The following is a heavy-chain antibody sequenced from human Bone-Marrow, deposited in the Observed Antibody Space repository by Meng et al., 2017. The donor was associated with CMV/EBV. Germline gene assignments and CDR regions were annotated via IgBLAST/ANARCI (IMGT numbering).Heavy chain of an antibody. D-gene: IGHD3-22*01. Sequence: QQRGRCQWETSDTLLLASPVYGGSFIGYDWRQILQPPGNGLYCIGEINHSGGTNYSPSLKSQVTISVDTSKNQFSLKLSSVTAADTAVYYCARGVDYYDSSGYYYWGQGTLVTVSS. V-gene: IGHV4-34*01. CDR2: INHSGGT. J-gene: IGHJ4*02. CDR1: GGSFIGYD. CDR3: ARGVDYYDSSGYYY.